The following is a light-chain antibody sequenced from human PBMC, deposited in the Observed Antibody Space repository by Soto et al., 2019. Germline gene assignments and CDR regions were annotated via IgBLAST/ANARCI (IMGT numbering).Light chain of an antibody. CDR1: SSDVGGYNY. V-gene: IGLV2-8*01. CDR3: SSYACSNNSVV. J-gene: IGLJ2*01. CDR2: EVS. Sequence: QSALTQPPSASGSPGQSVTISCTGTSSDVGGYNYVSWYQQHPGKAPKLMIYEVSKRPSGVPDRFSGSKSGNTASLTVSGLQAEDEADYYCSSYACSNNSVVFGGGTKVTVL.